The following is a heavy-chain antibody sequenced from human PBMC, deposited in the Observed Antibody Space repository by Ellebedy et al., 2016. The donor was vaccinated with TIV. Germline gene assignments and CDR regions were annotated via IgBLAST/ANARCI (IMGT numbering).Heavy chain of an antibody. Sequence: GESLKISXAASGFKFNDYTMSWVRQVPGRGLEWVCSITWNGVSKDYAESVKGRFTVSRDNDRNSVYLQMNSLRVEDTALYPCARLSYDGSGSPWGWFDPWGQGTLVTVSS. CDR1: GFKFNDYT. CDR2: ITWNGVSK. CDR3: ARLSYDGSGSPWGWFDP. D-gene: IGHD3-10*01. J-gene: IGHJ5*02. V-gene: IGHV3-20*01.